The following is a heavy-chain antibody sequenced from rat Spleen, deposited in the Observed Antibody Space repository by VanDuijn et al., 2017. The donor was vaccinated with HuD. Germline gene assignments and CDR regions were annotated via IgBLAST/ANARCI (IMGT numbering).Heavy chain of an antibody. D-gene: IGHD1-11*01. CDR3: ARGEEGIDY. Sequence: EVQLVESGGGLVQPGRSLKLSCAASGFTFSDYYMAWVRQAPKKGLEWVATINYDGGTPYYRDSVKGRFTISRDNAKSTLYLQMDSLRSEDTATYYCARGEEGIDYWGQGVMVTVSS. V-gene: IGHV5-7*01. CDR2: INYDGGTP. CDR1: GFTFSDYY. J-gene: IGHJ2*01.